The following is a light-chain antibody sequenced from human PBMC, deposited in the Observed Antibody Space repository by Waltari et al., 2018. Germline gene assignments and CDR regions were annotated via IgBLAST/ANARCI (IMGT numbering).Light chain of an antibody. Sequence: QSLLTQPPSASGTPGQRVTISCSGSSSNIGSNTVSWYHQVPGTAPKHLIYAHNQGPSGVPDRFSGSKSGTSASLAISGLQSEDEADYYCAIWDASLNTVVFGGGTKLTVL. CDR3: AIWDASLNTVV. V-gene: IGLV1-44*01. CDR2: AHN. J-gene: IGLJ2*01. CDR1: SSNIGSNT.